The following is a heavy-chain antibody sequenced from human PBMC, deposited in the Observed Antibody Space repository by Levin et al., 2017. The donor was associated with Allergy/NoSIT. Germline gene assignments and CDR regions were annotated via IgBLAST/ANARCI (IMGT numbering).Heavy chain of an antibody. CDR1: GFTFSSYG. CDR3: ARSEFPPDPYYYYGMDV. V-gene: IGHV3-33*01. CDR2: IWYDGSNK. Sequence: GGSLRLSCAASGFTFSSYGMHWVRQAPGKGLEWVAVIWYDGSNKYYADSVKGRFTISRDNSKNTLYLQMNSLRAEDTAVYYCARSEFPPDPYYYYGMDVWGQGTTVTVSS. D-gene: IGHD3-10*01. J-gene: IGHJ6*02.